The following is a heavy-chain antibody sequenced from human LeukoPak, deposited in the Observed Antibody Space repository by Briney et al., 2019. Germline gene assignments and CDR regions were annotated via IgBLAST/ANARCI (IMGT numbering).Heavy chain of an antibody. D-gene: IGHD1-1*01. CDR2: IWFDGSYK. V-gene: IGHV3-33*08. J-gene: IGHJ4*02. CDR3: ARGTDSYYFDY. Sequence: GGSLRLSCAASGFTFSSCAMSWVRQAPGEGLEWVAFIWFDGSYKYYADSVKGRFTISRDNSQNTLYLQMNSLRAGDTAVYYCARGTDSYYFDYWGQGTLVTVSS. CDR1: GFTFSSCA.